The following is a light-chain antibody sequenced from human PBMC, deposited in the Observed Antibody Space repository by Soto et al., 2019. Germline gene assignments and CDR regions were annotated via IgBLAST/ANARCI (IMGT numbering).Light chain of an antibody. CDR1: QSISSW. Sequence: DIQMTQSPSTLSASVGDRVTITCRASQSISSWLAWYQQKPGKAPKLLIYDASSLESGVPSRFSGSGSGTEFTLTISSLQPDDLATYYCQQYNSYSRPTFGQGTKVEIK. V-gene: IGKV1-5*01. J-gene: IGKJ1*01. CDR2: DAS. CDR3: QQYNSYSRPT.